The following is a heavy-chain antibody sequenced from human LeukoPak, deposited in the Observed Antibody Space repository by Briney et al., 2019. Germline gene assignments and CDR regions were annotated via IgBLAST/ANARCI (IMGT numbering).Heavy chain of an antibody. CDR2: IYSGSST. D-gene: IGHD2-15*01. V-gene: IGHV3-66*01. J-gene: IGHJ1*01. Sequence: GGSLRLSCAASGFTVSSNYMSWVRQAPGKGLEWVSVIYSGSSTYYADSVKGRFTISRDNSKNTLYLQMNSLRAEDTAVYYCASPKGYCSGGSCYAEYFQHWGQGTLVTVSS. CDR1: GFTVSSNY. CDR3: ASPKGYCSGGSCYAEYFQH.